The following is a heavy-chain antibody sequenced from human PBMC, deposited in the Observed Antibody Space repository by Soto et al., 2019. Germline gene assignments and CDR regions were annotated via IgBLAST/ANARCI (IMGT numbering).Heavy chain of an antibody. Sequence: EVQLVESGGGLVQPGGSLRLSCAASGFTVSSNYMSWVRQAPGKGLEWVSVIYSGGSTYYADSVKGRFTISRHNSKNTLYLQMNSLRAEDTAVYYCARAPSSGWSHWYFDLWGRGTLVTVSS. CDR1: GFTVSSNY. CDR2: IYSGGST. V-gene: IGHV3-53*04. CDR3: ARAPSSGWSHWYFDL. J-gene: IGHJ2*01. D-gene: IGHD6-19*01.